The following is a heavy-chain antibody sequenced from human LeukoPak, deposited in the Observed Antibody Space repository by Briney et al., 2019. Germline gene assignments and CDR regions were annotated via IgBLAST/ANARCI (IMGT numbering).Heavy chain of an antibody. D-gene: IGHD6-13*01. CDR1: GFTFSSYS. Sequence: PGGSLRLSCAASGFTFSSYSMNWVRQAPGKGLEWVSSISGSSSYIYYADSVKGRFTISRDNAKNSLYLQMNSLRAEDTAVYYCARDLEASSGWYARPLDPWGQGTLVTVSS. V-gene: IGHV3-21*01. CDR2: ISGSSSYI. J-gene: IGHJ5*02. CDR3: ARDLEASSGWYARPLDP.